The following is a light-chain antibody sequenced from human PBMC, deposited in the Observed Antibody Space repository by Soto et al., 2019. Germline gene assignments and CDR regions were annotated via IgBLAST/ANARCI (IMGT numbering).Light chain of an antibody. CDR2: EVS. CDR3: SSYTSSSNVV. Sequence: QSALTQPASVSGSPGQSITISCTGTSSDVGGYNYVSWYQQHPGKAPKLMIYEVSNRPSGVSYRFSGSKSGNTASLTISGLQAEDEADYYCSSYTSSSNVVFGGGTKATVL. V-gene: IGLV2-14*01. J-gene: IGLJ2*01. CDR1: SSDVGGYNY.